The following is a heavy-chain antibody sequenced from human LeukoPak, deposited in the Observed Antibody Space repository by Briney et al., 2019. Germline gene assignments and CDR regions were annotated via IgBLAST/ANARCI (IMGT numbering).Heavy chain of an antibody. D-gene: IGHD3-22*01. CDR2: IHPSGTL. Sequence: SETLSLTCTVSGASFSSGDQYWNWIRQRPGEGLEWVGSIHPSGTLYNNPSLESRVTISIDTSKNQFSLNLNSVTAADTAVYFCSRGLDSRKLGYWGQGTLVTVSS. CDR3: SRGLDSRKLGY. V-gene: IGHV4-31*03. J-gene: IGHJ4*02. CDR1: GASFSSGDQY.